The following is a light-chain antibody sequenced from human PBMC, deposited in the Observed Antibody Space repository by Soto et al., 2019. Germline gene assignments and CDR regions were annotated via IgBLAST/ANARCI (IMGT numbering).Light chain of an antibody. CDR2: GAS. J-gene: IGKJ1*01. CDR1: QSVSNNY. V-gene: IGKV3-20*01. Sequence: EIVLTQSPGTLSLSPGERATLSCRASQSVSNNYLAWYQQKPGQAPRLLIYGASNRATGIPDRFSGSGSGTDFTLTISRLEPEDFALYYCQQSPRTFGQGTKVEIK. CDR3: QQSPRT.